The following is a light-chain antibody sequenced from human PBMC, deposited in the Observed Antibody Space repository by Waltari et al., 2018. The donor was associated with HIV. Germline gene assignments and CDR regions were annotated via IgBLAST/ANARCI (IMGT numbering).Light chain of an antibody. CDR2: SDG. CDR1: SSNIGSNT. Sequence: QSVLNQAPSASGTPGQRVTIPRSGSSSNIGSNTVPWYQQFPGTAPKILISSDGQRPSEGPERFSGSKSATSASLAISGHRSEDEADYYGATWDDSLNGWVFGGGTKLTGL. J-gene: IGLJ3*02. CDR3: ATWDDSLNGWV. V-gene: IGLV1-44*01.